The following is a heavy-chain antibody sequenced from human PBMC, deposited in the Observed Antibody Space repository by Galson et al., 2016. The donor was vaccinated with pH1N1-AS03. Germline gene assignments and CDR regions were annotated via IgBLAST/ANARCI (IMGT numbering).Heavy chain of an antibody. Sequence: SLRLSCAASGFTFSSYSMNWVRQAPGKGLEWVSYISSSSSTIYYADSVKGRFTISRDSSKNTLYLQMDSLETEDTAVYYCARKRYYANFDYWGQGTLVIVSS. V-gene: IGHV3-48*01. D-gene: IGHD1-26*01. CDR2: ISSSSSTI. J-gene: IGHJ4*02. CDR1: GFTFSSYS. CDR3: ARKRYYANFDY.